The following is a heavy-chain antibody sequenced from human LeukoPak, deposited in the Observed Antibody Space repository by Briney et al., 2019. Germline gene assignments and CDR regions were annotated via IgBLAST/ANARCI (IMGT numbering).Heavy chain of an antibody. D-gene: IGHD3-3*01. CDR1: GYTFTSYG. CDR3: ARAQAYYDFWSGYYPFDY. V-gene: IGHV1-18*01. Sequence: GASVKVSCKASGYTFTSYGISWVRQAPGQGLEWMGWISAYNGNTNYAQKLQGRVTMTTDTSTSTAYMELRSLRSDDTAVYYCARAQAYYDFWSGYYPFDYWGQGTLVTVSS. J-gene: IGHJ4*02. CDR2: ISAYNGNT.